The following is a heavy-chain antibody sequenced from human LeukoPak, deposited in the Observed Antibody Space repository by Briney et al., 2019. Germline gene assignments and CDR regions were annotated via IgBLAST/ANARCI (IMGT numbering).Heavy chain of an antibody. D-gene: IGHD5-18*01. CDR3: ARDRATAMFDY. Sequence: GGSLRLSCAASGFTFSSYWMHWVRQAPGKGLVWVSRINGDGGSTTYADSVKGRFTISRDNAKNTLYLQMNSLRAEDTAVYYCARDRATAMFDYWAQGTLVTVSS. V-gene: IGHV3-74*01. J-gene: IGHJ4*02. CDR2: INGDGGST. CDR1: GFTFSSYW.